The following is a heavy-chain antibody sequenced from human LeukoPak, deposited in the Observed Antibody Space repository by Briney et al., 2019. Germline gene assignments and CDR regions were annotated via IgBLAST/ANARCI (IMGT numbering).Heavy chain of an antibody. CDR2: IHYTGAT. Sequence: SETLSLTYAVYGGSITGYYWSWIRQPPGKGLEWVGEIHYTGATSYNPSLKSRATISIDTSKNQVSLKLSSVTAADTAVYCCARGNILSGYCFDFWGQGALVTVSS. D-gene: IGHD3-9*01. J-gene: IGHJ4*02. V-gene: IGHV4-34*01. CDR3: ARGNILSGYCFDF. CDR1: GGSITGYY.